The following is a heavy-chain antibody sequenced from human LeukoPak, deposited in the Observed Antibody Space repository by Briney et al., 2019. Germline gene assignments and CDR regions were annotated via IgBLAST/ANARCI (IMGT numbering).Heavy chain of an antibody. J-gene: IGHJ4*02. V-gene: IGHV4-38-2*02. CDR1: GYSISSGYY. CDR3: ARALLAADFDY. Sequence: PSETLSLTCTVSGYSISSGYYWGWIRRPPGKGLEWIGSIYHSGSTYYNPSLKSRVTISVDTSKNQFSLKLSSVTAADTAVYYCARALLAADFDYWGQGTLVTVSS. D-gene: IGHD6-13*01. CDR2: IYHSGST.